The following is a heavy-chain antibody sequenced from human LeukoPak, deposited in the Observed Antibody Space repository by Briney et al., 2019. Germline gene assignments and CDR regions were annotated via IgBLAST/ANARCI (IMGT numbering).Heavy chain of an antibody. CDR2: IYTSGST. V-gene: IGHV4-4*09. D-gene: IGHD5-12*01. Sequence: SETLSLTCTVSGCSISSYYWSWIRQPPGKGLEWIGYIYTSGSTNYNPSLKSRVTISVDTSKNQFSLKLSSVTAADTAVYYCARLGISGYDFFDYWGQGTLVTVSS. J-gene: IGHJ4*02. CDR3: ARLGISGYDFFDY. CDR1: GCSISSYY.